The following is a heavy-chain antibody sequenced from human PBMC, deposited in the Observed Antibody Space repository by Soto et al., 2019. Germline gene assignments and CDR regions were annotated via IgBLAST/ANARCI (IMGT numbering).Heavy chain of an antibody. CDR3: SGCSGGACHQNYGMDV. V-gene: IGHV3-21*01. CDR1: GFTFSSCT. CDR2: ISPSTSHI. D-gene: IGHD2-15*01. Sequence: EVHLVESGGGLVKPGGSLRLSCAVSGFTFSSCTMNWVRQAPGKGLEWVSSISPSTSHIYYADSVKGRFTISRDNAKNSLFLQMNILRAEYTAVYYCSGCSGGACHQNYGMDVWGQGTTVTVSS. J-gene: IGHJ6*02.